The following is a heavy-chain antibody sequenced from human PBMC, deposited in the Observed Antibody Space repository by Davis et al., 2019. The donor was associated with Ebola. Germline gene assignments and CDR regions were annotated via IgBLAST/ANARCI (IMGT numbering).Heavy chain of an antibody. CDR1: GGSISSYY. CDR2: IYYSGST. D-gene: IGHD4-17*01. J-gene: IGHJ4*02. V-gene: IGHV4-39*07. Sequence: MPSETLSLTCTVSGGSISSYYWGWIRQPPGKGLEWIGSIYYSGSTHYNPSLKSRVTISVGTSKNQFSLKLSSVTAADTAVYYCATDYGDYQFDYWGQGTLVTVSS. CDR3: ATDYGDYQFDY.